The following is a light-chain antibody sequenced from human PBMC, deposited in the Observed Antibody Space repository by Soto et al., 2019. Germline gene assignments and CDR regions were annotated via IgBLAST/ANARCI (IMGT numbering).Light chain of an antibody. CDR2: KAS. CDR1: QNVNIW. CDR3: HQYDSAPLT. V-gene: IGKV1-5*03. Sequence: DVQMTQSPSTLSASVGDRVTITCGASQNVNIWLAWYQQKPGRAPNLLIQKASTLETGVPSRFSGSGSGTEFTLSLSSLQPDDFATYYCHQYDSAPLTFGGGTKVEIK. J-gene: IGKJ4*01.